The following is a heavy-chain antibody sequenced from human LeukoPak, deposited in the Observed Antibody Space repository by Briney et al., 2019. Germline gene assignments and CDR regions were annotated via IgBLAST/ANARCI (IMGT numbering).Heavy chain of an antibody. J-gene: IGHJ5*02. Sequence: ASVKVSCKASGYASTSYYIYWVRQAPGQGLEWMGIINLSSGSTNYAQRFQGRVTMTRDTSTSTVYMELNSLRSEDTAVYYCARVLLWRGWFDPWGQGTLVTVSS. CDR3: ARVLLWRGWFDP. V-gene: IGHV1-46*01. CDR1: GYASTSYY. CDR2: INLSSGST. D-gene: IGHD3-10*01.